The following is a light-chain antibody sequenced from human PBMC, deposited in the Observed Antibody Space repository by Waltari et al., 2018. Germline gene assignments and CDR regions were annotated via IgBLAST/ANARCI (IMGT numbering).Light chain of an antibody. V-gene: IGLV2-14*03. CDR1: STDIGDYNY. Sequence: QSALTQPASVSGSPGPSLPISRTGTSTDIGDYNYVSWYQQHPGKAPKLIIYDVTKRPSGISDRFSGSKSGDTASLIISGLQAEDESDFYCSSYRRGSTVVFGGGTKLTVL. CDR3: SSYRRGSTVV. J-gene: IGLJ2*01. CDR2: DVT.